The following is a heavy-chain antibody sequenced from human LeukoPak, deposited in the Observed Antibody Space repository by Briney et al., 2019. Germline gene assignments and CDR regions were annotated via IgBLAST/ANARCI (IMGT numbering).Heavy chain of an antibody. CDR3: ARGDSYYDSSGYYWGPFDI. Sequence: SETLSLTCAVYGGSFSGYYWSWIRQPPGKGLEWIGEINHSGSTNYNPSLKSRVTISVDTSKNQFSLKLSSVTAADTAVYYCARGDSYYDSSGYYWGPFDIWGQGTMVTVSS. CDR2: INHSGST. CDR1: GGSFSGYY. D-gene: IGHD3-22*01. J-gene: IGHJ3*02. V-gene: IGHV4-34*01.